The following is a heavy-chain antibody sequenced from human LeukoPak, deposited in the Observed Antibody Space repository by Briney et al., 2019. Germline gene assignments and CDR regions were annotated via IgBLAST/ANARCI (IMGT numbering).Heavy chain of an antibody. Sequence: SETLSLTCTVSGGSISSYYWSWIRQPPGKGLEWIGYIYYSGSTNYNPSLKSRVTISVDTSKNQFSLRLSSVTAADTAIYYCARYGDAYNFEYWGQGALVTVSS. CDR2: IYYSGST. CDR3: ARYGDAYNFEY. J-gene: IGHJ4*02. CDR1: GGSISSYY. D-gene: IGHD5-24*01. V-gene: IGHV4-59*01.